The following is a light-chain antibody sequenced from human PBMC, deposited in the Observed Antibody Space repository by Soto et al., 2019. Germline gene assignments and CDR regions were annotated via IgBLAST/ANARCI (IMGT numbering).Light chain of an antibody. CDR3: QQYVTSPSIT. V-gene: IGKV3-20*01. CDR1: ESIGDY. J-gene: IGKJ5*01. CDR2: AAS. Sequence: EIFLTHSPGALSLSPGDRATLSCWASESIGDYLAWYQQRPGQAPRLLIYAASRRASGTPHRFSGSGSERAFTLAISGLEPADFGVYYCQQYVTSPSITFGQGTRLEVK.